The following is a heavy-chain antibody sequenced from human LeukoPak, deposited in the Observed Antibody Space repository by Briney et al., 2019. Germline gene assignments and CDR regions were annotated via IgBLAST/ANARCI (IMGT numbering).Heavy chain of an antibody. V-gene: IGHV3-23*01. J-gene: IGHJ4*02. CDR1: GFTFSSYA. CDR3: ARATTYDILTGYFDY. D-gene: IGHD3-9*01. Sequence: GGSLRLSCAASGFTFSSYAMSWVRQAPGKGLEWVSAISGSGGSTYYADSVKGRFTISRGNAKNSLYLQMNSLRAEDTAVYYCARATTYDILTGYFDYWGQGTLVTVSS. CDR2: ISGSGGST.